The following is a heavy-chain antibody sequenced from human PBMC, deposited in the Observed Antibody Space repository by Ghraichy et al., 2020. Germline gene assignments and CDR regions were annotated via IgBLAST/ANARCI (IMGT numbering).Heavy chain of an antibody. CDR3: ARGGSRRVAARRTGFDP. CDR1: GGSFSGYY. CDR2: INHSGST. D-gene: IGHD6-6*01. J-gene: IGHJ5*02. V-gene: IGHV4-34*01. Sequence: SETPSLTCAVYGGSFSGYYWSWIRQPPGKGLEWIGEINHSGSTHYNPSLKSRVTISVDTSKNQFSLKLSSVTAADTAVYYCARGGSRRVAARRTGFDPWGQGTLVTVSS.